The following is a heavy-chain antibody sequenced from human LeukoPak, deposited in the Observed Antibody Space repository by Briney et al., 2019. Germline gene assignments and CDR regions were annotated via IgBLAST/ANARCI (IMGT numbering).Heavy chain of an antibody. D-gene: IGHD3-22*01. CDR3: AKDLTVVVITGAFDY. CDR1: GFTFDDYA. V-gene: IGHV3-9*01. J-gene: IGHJ4*02. Sequence: GRSLRLSCAASGFTFDDYAMPWVRQAPGKGLEWVSGISWNSGSIGYADSVKGRLTISRDNAKNSLYLQMNSLRAEDTALYYCAKDLTVVVITGAFDYWGQGTLVTVSS. CDR2: ISWNSGSI.